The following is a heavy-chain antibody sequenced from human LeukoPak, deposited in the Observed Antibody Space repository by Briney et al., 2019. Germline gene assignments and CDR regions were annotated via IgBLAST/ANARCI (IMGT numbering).Heavy chain of an antibody. J-gene: IGHJ4*02. V-gene: IGHV3-23*01. CDR1: GFTLTNRA. CDR3: ARSGVATCHY. D-gene: IGHD2-15*01. CDR2: INNDGGGS. Sequence: GGSLRLSCAASGFTLTNRAVTWVRQAPGKGLEWVSSINNDGGGSFFADSVKDRFTISRDDSRSVVYLQTNSLSAEDTAVYYCARSGVATCHYWGQGILVTVSS.